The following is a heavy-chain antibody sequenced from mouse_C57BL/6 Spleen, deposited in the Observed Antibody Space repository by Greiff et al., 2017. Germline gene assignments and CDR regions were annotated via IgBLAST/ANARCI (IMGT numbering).Heavy chain of an antibody. CDR3: ARDTSSISAVIATREYYAMDC. CDR1: GFSFSIYA. J-gene: IGHJ4*01. D-gene: IGHD1-1*01. CDR2: ISDGGSYT. Sequence: EVQRVESGGGLVKPGGSLKLSCTAPGFSFSIYAIPWVRQTPEKRLEWVATISDGGSYTYYPDNVKGRFTISRDNAKTNLYLQMSHLKSDENTIYYCARDTSSISAVIATREYYAMDCWGQGTSVTVSS. V-gene: IGHV5-4*01.